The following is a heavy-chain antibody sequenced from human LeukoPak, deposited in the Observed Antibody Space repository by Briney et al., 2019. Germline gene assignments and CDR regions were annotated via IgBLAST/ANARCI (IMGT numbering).Heavy chain of an antibody. J-gene: IGHJ5*02. CDR3: ARAGIPGYCTNVTCSNWLDP. D-gene: IGHD2-8*01. Sequence: GGSLRLSCAASGFTFSSYGMHWVRQAPGKGLEWVAVISYDGSNKYYVDSVKGRFTISRDNSKNTLYLQMNSLRSEDTAVYYCARAGIPGYCTNVTCSNWLDPWGQGTLVTVSS. CDR2: ISYDGSNK. V-gene: IGHV3-30*03. CDR1: GFTFSSYG.